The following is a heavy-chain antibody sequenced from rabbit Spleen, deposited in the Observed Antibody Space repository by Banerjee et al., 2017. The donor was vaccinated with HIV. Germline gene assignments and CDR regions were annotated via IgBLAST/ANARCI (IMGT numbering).Heavy chain of an antibody. D-gene: IGHD6-1*01. CDR1: GFSFSGRDV. J-gene: IGHJ4*01. V-gene: IGHV1S45*01. CDR2: IRVDGKYI. CDR3: ARSTSAAYDL. Sequence: QEQLVESGGGLVQPEGSLTLTCKASGFSFSGRDVMCWVRQAPGKGPEWIACIRVDGKYIYYASWAKGRFTISRTSSTVDLQMTSLTAADTATYFCARSTSAAYDLWGPGTLVTVS.